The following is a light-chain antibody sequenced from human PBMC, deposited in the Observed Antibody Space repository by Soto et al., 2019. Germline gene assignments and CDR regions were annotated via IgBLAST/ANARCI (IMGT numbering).Light chain of an antibody. V-gene: IGKV1-5*03. CDR1: QSITDW. Sequence: DIQMTQSPSTLSASEGDRVTITCRASQSITDWLAWYQQKPGKAPKFLIYKASNLEGGVPSRFSGSGSGTEFTLTISSVQPDDFATYYCQYWDNYSWTFGQGTKVEIK. CDR2: KAS. J-gene: IGKJ1*01. CDR3: QYWDNYSWT.